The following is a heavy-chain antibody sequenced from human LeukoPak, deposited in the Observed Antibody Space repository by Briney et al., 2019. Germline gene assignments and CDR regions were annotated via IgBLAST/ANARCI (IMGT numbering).Heavy chain of an antibody. D-gene: IGHD3-22*01. CDR3: ARGGATYYYDSSGYPIGDAFDI. V-gene: IGHV3-33*01. Sequence: GGSLRLSCAASGFTFSSYGMHWVRQAPGKGLEWVAVIWYDGSNKYYADSVKGRFTISRDNSKNTLYLQMNSLRAEDTAVYYCARGGATYYYDSSGYPIGDAFDIWGQGTMVTVSS. J-gene: IGHJ3*02. CDR1: GFTFSSYG. CDR2: IWYDGSNK.